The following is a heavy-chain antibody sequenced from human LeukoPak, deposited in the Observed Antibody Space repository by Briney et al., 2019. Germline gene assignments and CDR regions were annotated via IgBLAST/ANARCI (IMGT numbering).Heavy chain of an antibody. V-gene: IGHV1-2*02. J-gene: IGHJ5*02. Sequence: ASVKVSCKASGYTFTGNYIHWMRQAPGQGLEWMGWINPNSDGTNYAQKLEGRVTMTRDTSISTAYMELSRLRSDDTAVYYCARGRGYCSGGSCYVNWFDPWGQGTLVTVSS. CDR2: INPNSDGT. D-gene: IGHD2-15*01. CDR1: GYTFTGNY. CDR3: ARGRGYCSGGSCYVNWFDP.